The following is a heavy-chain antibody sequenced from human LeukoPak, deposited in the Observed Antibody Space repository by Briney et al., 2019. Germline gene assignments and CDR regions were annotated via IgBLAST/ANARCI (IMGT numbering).Heavy chain of an antibody. CDR3: ARGVWFGELLSYYYYMDV. D-gene: IGHD3-10*01. Sequence: PSETLSLTCTVSGVSISSSNSYWGWIRQPPGKGLEWIGSIYYSGNTYYNASLKSQVSISIDTSKNQFSLKLSSVTAADTAVYYCARGVWFGELLSYYYYMDVWGKGTTVTISS. CDR1: GVSISSSNSY. J-gene: IGHJ6*03. V-gene: IGHV4-39*07. CDR2: IYYSGNT.